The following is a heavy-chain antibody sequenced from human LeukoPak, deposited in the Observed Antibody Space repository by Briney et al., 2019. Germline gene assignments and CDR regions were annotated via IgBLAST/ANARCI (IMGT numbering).Heavy chain of an antibody. CDR2: FYNSGST. V-gene: IGHV4-4*07. CDR3: ARSAIGTADFDY. D-gene: IGHD5-18*01. J-gene: IGHJ4*02. CDR1: GGSISSYY. Sequence: SETLSLTCTVSGGSISSYYWTWIRQTAGKGLEWIGRFYNSGSTNYNPSLKSRVTMSVDTSKNQFPLNLSSVTAADTAVYYCARSAIGTADFDYWGQGTLVTVSS.